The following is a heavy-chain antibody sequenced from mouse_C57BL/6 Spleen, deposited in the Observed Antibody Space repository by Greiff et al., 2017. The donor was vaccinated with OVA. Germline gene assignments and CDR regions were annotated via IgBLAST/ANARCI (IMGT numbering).Heavy chain of an antibody. J-gene: IGHJ3*01. CDR1: GYSFTSYY. V-gene: IGHV1-66*01. Sequence: QVHVKQSGPELVKPGASVKISCKASGYSFTSYYIHWVKQRPGQGLEWIGWIYPGSGNTKYNEKFKGKATLTADTSSSTAYMQLSSLTSEDSAVYYCARGDYGSSTGFAYWGQGTLVTVSA. D-gene: IGHD1-1*01. CDR3: ARGDYGSSTGFAY. CDR2: IYPGSGNT.